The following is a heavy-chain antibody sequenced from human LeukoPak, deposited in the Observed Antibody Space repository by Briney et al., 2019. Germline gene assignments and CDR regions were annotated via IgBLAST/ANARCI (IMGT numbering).Heavy chain of an antibody. CDR2: IYYSGST. Sequence: SETLSLTCTVSGGSISSSSYYWGWIRQPPGKGLEWIGSIYYSGSTYYNPSLKSRVTISVDTSKNPFSLKLSSVTAADTPVYYCARETHYDYPYYYYMDVWGKGTTVTISS. V-gene: IGHV4-39*07. CDR1: GGSISSSSYY. J-gene: IGHJ6*03. CDR3: ARETHYDYPYYYYMDV. D-gene: IGHD3-16*01.